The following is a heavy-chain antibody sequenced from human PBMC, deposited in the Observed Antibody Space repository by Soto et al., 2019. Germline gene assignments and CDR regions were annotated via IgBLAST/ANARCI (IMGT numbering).Heavy chain of an antibody. CDR1: GGSISGGDYS. J-gene: IGHJ6*02. Sequence: SDTLSLTCTVSGGSISGGDYSWSWIRQPPGKGLEWIGYIYYSGSTYYNPSLKSRVTISVDTSKNQSSLKLSSVTAADTAVYYCARGRIAVAKNYYYYSGMDVWGQGTTVTVSS. CDR3: ARGRIAVAKNYYYYSGMDV. D-gene: IGHD6-19*01. CDR2: IYYSGST. V-gene: IGHV4-30-4*02.